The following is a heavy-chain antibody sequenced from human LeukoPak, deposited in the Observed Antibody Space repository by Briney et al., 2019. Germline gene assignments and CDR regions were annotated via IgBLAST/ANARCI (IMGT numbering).Heavy chain of an antibody. Sequence: TGGSLRLSCAASGFTFDDYAMHWVRQAPGKGLEWVSGISWNSGSIGYADSVKGRFTISRDNAKNSLYLQMNSLRAEDAALYYCAKDTRAAADGFDYWGQGTLVTVSS. V-gene: IGHV3-9*01. D-gene: IGHD6-13*01. CDR1: GFTFDDYA. CDR2: ISWNSGSI. CDR3: AKDTRAAADGFDY. J-gene: IGHJ4*02.